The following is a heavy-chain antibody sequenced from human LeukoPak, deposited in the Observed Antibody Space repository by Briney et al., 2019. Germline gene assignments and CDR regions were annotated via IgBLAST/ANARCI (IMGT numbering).Heavy chain of an antibody. CDR2: INHSGST. J-gene: IGHJ6*02. Sequence: SETLSLTCAVYGGSYSGYYWSWIRQPPKKGLVWIGEINHSGSTNYNPSLKSRVTISVDTSKNQFSLKVRSLTAADTAVYYCARGHVGSYAYYYYYGMDVWGQGTTVTVSS. D-gene: IGHD2-2*01. CDR3: ARGHVGSYAYYYYYGMDV. V-gene: IGHV4-34*01. CDR1: GGSYSGYY.